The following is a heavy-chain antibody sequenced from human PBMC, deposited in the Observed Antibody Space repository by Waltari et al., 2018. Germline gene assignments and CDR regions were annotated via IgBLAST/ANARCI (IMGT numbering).Heavy chain of an antibody. J-gene: IGHJ4*02. CDR1: GGTFSTHA. D-gene: IGHD2-15*01. CDR2: NVPIFSTA. CDR3: ARDKERYCSGGSCSFHFDY. V-gene: IGHV1-69*01. Sequence: QVQLVQSGAEVKKPGSSVKVSCKVSGGTFSTHALSWVRQAPGQGLEWMGGNVPIFSTAKYAQKCQGRGTITADESTSTAYMELSSLRSEDTAVYYCARDKERYCSGGSCSFHFDYWGQGTLVTVSS.